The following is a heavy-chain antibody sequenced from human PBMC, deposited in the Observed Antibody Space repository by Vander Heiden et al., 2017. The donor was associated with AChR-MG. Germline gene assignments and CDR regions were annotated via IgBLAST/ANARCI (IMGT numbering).Heavy chain of an antibody. Sequence: QVQLVESGGGVVQPGRSLRLSCAASGFTSSTHGMHGVRKAPGKGLGWVAVIWDDGSNKYYADSVKGRFTISRDNSKNTLYLQMNSLRAEDTAVYYCAREVLGYCTGGVCFHGYFQHWGQGTLVTVSS. J-gene: IGHJ1*01. CDR2: IWDDGSNK. D-gene: IGHD2-8*02. CDR1: GFTSSTHG. CDR3: AREVLGYCTGGVCFHGYFQH. V-gene: IGHV3-33*01.